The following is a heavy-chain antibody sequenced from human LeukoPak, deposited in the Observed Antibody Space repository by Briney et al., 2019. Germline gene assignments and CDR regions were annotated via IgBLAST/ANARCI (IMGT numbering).Heavy chain of an antibody. V-gene: IGHV3-23*01. CDR1: GFTFSSYA. Sequence: GGSLRLSCAASGFTFSSYAMSWVRQAPGKGLEWVSAISGSGGSTYYADSVKGRFTISRDNSKNTPYLQMNSLRAEDTAVYYCAKDWVDSGSYYFDYWGQGTLVTVSS. CDR3: AKDWVDSGSYYFDY. CDR2: ISGSGGST. D-gene: IGHD1-26*01. J-gene: IGHJ4*02.